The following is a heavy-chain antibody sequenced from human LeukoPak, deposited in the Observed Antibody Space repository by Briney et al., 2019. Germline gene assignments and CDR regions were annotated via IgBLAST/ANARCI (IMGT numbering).Heavy chain of an antibody. D-gene: IGHD3-3*01. V-gene: IGHV1-69*02. CDR3: ARAIFGVVVKDENAFDI. CDR1: GGTFSSYT. Sequence: SVKVSCKASGGTFSSYTISWVRQAPGQGLEWMGRIIPILGIANYAQKLQGRVTITADKSTSTAYMELSSLRSEDTAVYYCARAIFGVVVKDENAFDIWGQGTMVTVSS. J-gene: IGHJ3*02. CDR2: IIPILGIA.